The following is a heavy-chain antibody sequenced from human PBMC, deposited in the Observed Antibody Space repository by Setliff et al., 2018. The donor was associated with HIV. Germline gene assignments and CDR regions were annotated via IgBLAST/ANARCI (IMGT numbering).Heavy chain of an antibody. J-gene: IGHJ5*02. D-gene: IGHD6-19*01. CDR2: IDHSGST. CDR3: ARGVYSSGWYLLTRLDP. Sequence: PSETLSLTCAVYGVPFSGYYWNWIRQTPGKGLEWIGEIDHSGSTNYNPSLKSRVTISPDTSKNQFSLRLTSVTAADTAVYYCARGVYSSGWYLLTRLDPWGQGVLVTVSS. CDR1: GVPFSGYY. V-gene: IGHV4-34*01.